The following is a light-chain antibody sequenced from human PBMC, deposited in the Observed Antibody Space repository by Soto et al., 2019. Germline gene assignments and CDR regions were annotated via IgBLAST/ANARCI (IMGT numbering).Light chain of an antibody. CDR1: QSISTW. V-gene: IGKV3-20*01. CDR3: QQYGSSPGT. Sequence: TQSPSTLAASVGDRVTITCRASQSISTWLAWYQQKPGQAPRLLIYGATGRATGIPDRFSGSGSGTDFTLTVSRLEPEDFAVYYCQQYGSSPGTFGGGTRVEMK. J-gene: IGKJ4*01. CDR2: GAT.